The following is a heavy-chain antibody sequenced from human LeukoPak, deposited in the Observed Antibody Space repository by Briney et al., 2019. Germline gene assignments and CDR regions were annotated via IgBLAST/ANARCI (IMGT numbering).Heavy chain of an antibody. CDR2: ISSSGNTI. CDR3: ARDRGSGSFYFDS. V-gene: IGHV3-48*01. CDR1: GFTFSSYS. J-gene: IGHJ4*02. D-gene: IGHD3-10*01. Sequence: GGSLRLSCAASGFTFSSYSMNWVRQAPGKGLAWVSYISSSGNTIYYADSVKGRFTISRDNAKNSLYLQMTSLRAEDTAAYYCARDRGSGSFYFDSWGQGTLVSVSS.